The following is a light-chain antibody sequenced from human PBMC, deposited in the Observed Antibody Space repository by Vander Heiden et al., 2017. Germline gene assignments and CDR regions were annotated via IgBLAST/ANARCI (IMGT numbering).Light chain of an antibody. J-gene: IGKJ1*01. CDR3: QQYNNWPPTWT. V-gene: IGKV3-15*01. CDR2: GAS. CDR1: QSVSSN. Sequence: ELVMTQPPATLSVSPGERATLSCRASQSVSSNLAWYQQKPGQAPRLLIYGASTRATGIPARFSGSGSGTEFTLTISSLQSEDFAVYYCQQYNNWPPTWTFGQGTKVEIK.